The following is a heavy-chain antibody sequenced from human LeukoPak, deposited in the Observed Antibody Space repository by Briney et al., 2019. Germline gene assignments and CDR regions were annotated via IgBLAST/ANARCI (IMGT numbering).Heavy chain of an antibody. CDR1: GFTFSSYS. J-gene: IGHJ6*02. CDR3: ARDWGYYYYYGMDV. Sequence: GGSLRLSCAASGFTFSSYSMNRVRQASGEGVEGVSSISSSSSYIYYADSVKGRFTISRDNAKNSLYLQMNSLRAEDTAVYYCARDWGYYYYYGMDVWGQGTTVTVSS. CDR2: ISSSSSYI. D-gene: IGHD3-16*01. V-gene: IGHV3-21*01.